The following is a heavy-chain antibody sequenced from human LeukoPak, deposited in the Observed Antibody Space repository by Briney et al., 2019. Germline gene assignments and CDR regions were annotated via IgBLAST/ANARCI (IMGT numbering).Heavy chain of an antibody. D-gene: IGHD4-11*01. CDR2: IWYDGSNK. Sequence: GGSLRLSCAASGFTFSSYGMHWVRQAPGKGLEWVAVIWYDGSNKYYADSVKGRFTISRDNSKNTLYLQMNSLRAEDTAVYYCARGPSNSEAPFCHYYGMDVWGQGTTVTVSS. CDR1: GFTFSSYG. J-gene: IGHJ6*02. CDR3: ARGPSNSEAPFCHYYGMDV. V-gene: IGHV3-33*08.